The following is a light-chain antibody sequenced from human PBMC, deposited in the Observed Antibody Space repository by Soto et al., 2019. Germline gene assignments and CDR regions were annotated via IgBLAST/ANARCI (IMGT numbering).Light chain of an antibody. CDR1: QSVSSY. V-gene: IGKV3-11*01. Sequence: EIVLTQSPATLSLSPGERATLSCRASQSVSSYLAWYQQKPGQAPRLLMYDASNRATGIPARVSGSGSGTDFTLTISSLDPEDFAVYYCQQRNYWPLTFGGGTKVEIK. CDR2: DAS. CDR3: QQRNYWPLT. J-gene: IGKJ4*01.